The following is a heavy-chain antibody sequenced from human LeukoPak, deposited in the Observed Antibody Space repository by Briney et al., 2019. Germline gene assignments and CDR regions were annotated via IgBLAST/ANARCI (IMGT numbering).Heavy chain of an antibody. Sequence: GRSLRLSCAASGFTFSSYAMHWVRQAPGKGLEWVAVISYDGSNKYYADSVKGRFTISRDNPKNTLYLQMNSLRAEDTAVYYCARGVTTGEVDPWGQGTLVTVSS. D-gene: IGHD4-17*01. J-gene: IGHJ5*02. CDR1: GFTFSSYA. V-gene: IGHV3-30-3*01. CDR3: ARGVTTGEVDP. CDR2: ISYDGSNK.